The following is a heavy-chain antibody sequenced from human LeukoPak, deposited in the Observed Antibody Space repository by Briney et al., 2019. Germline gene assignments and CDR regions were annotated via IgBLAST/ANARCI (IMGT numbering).Heavy chain of an antibody. CDR3: AKAPDCGGDCYFDY. CDR2: ISGSGGST. V-gene: IGHV3-23*01. J-gene: IGHJ4*02. Sequence: GGSLRLSCAASGFTFSSYAMSWVRQAPGRGLEWVSAISGSGGSTYYADSVKGRFTISRDNSKNTLYLQMNSLRAEDTAVYYCAKAPDCGGDCYFDYWGQGTLVTVSS. D-gene: IGHD2-21*02. CDR1: GFTFSSYA.